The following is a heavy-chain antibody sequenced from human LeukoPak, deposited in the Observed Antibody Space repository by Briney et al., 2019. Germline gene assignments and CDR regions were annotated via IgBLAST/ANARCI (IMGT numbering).Heavy chain of an antibody. V-gene: IGHV4-34*01. CDR1: GGSFSAYY. CDR2: IDHTGST. J-gene: IGHJ4*02. D-gene: IGHD2-2*01. Sequence: TSETLSLTCAVYGGSFSAYYWSWIRQPPGKGLEWIGEIDHTGSTNYNPSLKSRVTISLATSNNQFSLELSSVTAADTAVYFCVRVRTGTSCYDYWGQGTLVTVSS. CDR3: VRVRTGTSCYDY.